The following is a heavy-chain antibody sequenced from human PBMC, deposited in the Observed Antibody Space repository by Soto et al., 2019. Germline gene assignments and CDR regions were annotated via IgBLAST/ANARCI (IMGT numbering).Heavy chain of an antibody. D-gene: IGHD3-9*01. CDR1: GGSISSYY. V-gene: IGHV4-59*01. J-gene: IGHJ5*02. CDR2: IYYSGST. CDR3: ARYRLANWFDP. Sequence: SETLSLTCTVSGGSISSYYWNWIRQPPGKGLEWIGYIYYSGSTKYNPSLKSRVTISVDTSKNRFSLKLSSVTAADTAVYYCARYRLANWFDPWGQGTLVTVSS.